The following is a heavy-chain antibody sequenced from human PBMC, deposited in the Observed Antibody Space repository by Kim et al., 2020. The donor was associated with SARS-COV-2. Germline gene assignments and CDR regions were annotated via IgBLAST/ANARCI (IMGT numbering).Heavy chain of an antibody. CDR3: ARDYYDSSGYLYFDY. J-gene: IGHJ4*02. Sequence: QKFQGRVTITSDTSARTAYMELSSLRSEDTAVYYCARDYYDSSGYLYFDYWGQGTLVTVSS. D-gene: IGHD3-22*01. V-gene: IGHV1-3*01.